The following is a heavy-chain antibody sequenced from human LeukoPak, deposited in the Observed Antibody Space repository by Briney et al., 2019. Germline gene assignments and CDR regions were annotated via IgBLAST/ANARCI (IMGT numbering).Heavy chain of an antibody. V-gene: IGHV3-11*01. J-gene: IGHJ4*02. CDR2: ISSSGSTI. Sequence: GGSLRLSCAASGFTFSDYYMSWIRQAPGKGLEWVSYISSSGSTIYYADSVKGRFTISRDNAKNSLHLQMNSLRAEDTAVYYCARDWTAMVNSYWGQGTLVTVSS. CDR3: ARDWTAMVNSY. CDR1: GFTFSDYY. D-gene: IGHD5-18*01.